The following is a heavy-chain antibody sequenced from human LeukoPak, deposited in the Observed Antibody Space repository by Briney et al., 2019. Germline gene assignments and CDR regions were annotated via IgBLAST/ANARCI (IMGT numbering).Heavy chain of an antibody. J-gene: IGHJ5*02. Sequence: PLETLSLTCTVSGGSISTYHWSWIRQPAGKGLEWIGRIYTSGSTSYSPSLKSRVSISVHKSKSQFSLKLSSVTAADTAVYYCARDLEHCDSTSCHNWFDPWGQGTLVTVSS. CDR1: GGSISTYH. CDR3: ARDLEHCDSTSCHNWFDP. CDR2: IYTSGST. V-gene: IGHV4-4*07. D-gene: IGHD2-2*01.